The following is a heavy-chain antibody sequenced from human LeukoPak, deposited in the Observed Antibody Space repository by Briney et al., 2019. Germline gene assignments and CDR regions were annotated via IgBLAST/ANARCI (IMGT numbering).Heavy chain of an antibody. D-gene: IGHD3-3*01. CDR1: GYTFTGYY. Sequence: VASVKVSCTASGYTFTGYYMHWVRQAPGQGLEWMGRINPNSGGTNYAQKFQGRVTMTRDTSISTAYMELSRLRSDDTAVYYCAREEILEWLLWGYYYGMDVWGQGTTVTVSS. CDR3: AREEILEWLLWGYYYGMDV. CDR2: INPNSGGT. V-gene: IGHV1-2*06. J-gene: IGHJ6*02.